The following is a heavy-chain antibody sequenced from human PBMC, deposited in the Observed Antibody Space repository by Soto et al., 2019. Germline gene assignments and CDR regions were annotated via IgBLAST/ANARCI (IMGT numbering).Heavy chain of an antibody. J-gene: IGHJ4*02. V-gene: IGHV1-3*01. CDR3: AKSGSLDS. CDR2: INAANGDS. Sequence: EASVKVSCKASGYTFSAYAIHWVRQAPGQGLECMGWINAANGDSRYSQKFQGRLTITRDTSTTTAYMDLSSLTSEDTAVYYCAKSGSLDSWGQGTPVTVSS. D-gene: IGHD3-10*01. CDR1: GYTFSAYA.